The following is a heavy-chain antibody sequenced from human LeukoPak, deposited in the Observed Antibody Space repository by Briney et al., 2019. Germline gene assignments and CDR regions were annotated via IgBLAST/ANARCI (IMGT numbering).Heavy chain of an antibody. CDR1: GFTFSRYW. Sequence: PGGSLRLSCAASGFTFSRYWMSWVRQVPGKGLEWVANIKQDGSEKYYVDSVKGRFTISRDNAKNSQYLQMNSLRAKDTAVYYCARDGWSPDYWGQGTLVTVSS. CDR2: IKQDGSEK. J-gene: IGHJ4*02. V-gene: IGHV3-7*01. CDR3: ARDGWSPDY.